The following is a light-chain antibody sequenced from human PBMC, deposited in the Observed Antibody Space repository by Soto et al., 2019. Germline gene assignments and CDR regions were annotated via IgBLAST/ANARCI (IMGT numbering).Light chain of an antibody. V-gene: IGKV3-11*01. CDR3: QQRSNWPIT. J-gene: IGKJ5*01. CDR1: QSVSSY. Sequence: EIVLTQSPATVSLSPGERATLSCRASQSVSSYLAWYQQKPGQAPRLLIYDASNRATGIPARFSGSGSGTDFTLTISSLEPEDFAVYYCQQRSNWPITFGQRTRLEIK. CDR2: DAS.